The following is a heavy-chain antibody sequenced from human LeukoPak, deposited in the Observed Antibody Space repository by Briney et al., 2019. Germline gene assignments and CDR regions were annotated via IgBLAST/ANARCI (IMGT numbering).Heavy chain of an antibody. J-gene: IGHJ6*03. Sequence: PGGSLRLSCAASGFTFSSYGMHWVRQAPGKGLEGVAVIWYDGSNKYYADSVKGRFTISRDNSKNTLYLQMNSLRAEDTAVYYCARDGGLTKREYYYYYYMDVWGKGTTVTVSS. D-gene: IGHD3-16*01. CDR3: ARDGGLTKREYYYYYYMDV. V-gene: IGHV3-33*01. CDR1: GFTFSSYG. CDR2: IWYDGSNK.